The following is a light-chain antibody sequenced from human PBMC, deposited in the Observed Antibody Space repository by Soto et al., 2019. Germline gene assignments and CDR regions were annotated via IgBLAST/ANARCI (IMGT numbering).Light chain of an antibody. CDR2: QDS. J-gene: IGLJ2*01. CDR3: QAWDRSAWV. CDR1: KLGDKY. V-gene: IGLV3-1*01. Sequence: SYELTQPPSVSVSPGQTASITCSGDKLGDKYACWYQQKPGQSPVLVIYQDSKRPSGIPERFSGSNSGNTATLTISGTQSRDEADYYCQAWDRSAWVFGGGTKLTVL.